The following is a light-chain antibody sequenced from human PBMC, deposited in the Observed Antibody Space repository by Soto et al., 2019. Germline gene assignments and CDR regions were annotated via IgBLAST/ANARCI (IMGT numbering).Light chain of an antibody. CDR3: QQYRNWPRT. CDR2: RAS. V-gene: IGKV3-15*01. CDR1: QSLGGN. J-gene: IGKJ1*01. Sequence: EIVMTQSPATLAVSPGDTATLSCRASQSLGGNLAWYQQKPGQAPRLLIFRASSRAKGVPARFSASGSGTEFTLTISGLQSEDFAVYYCQQYRNWPRTFGQGTKVEIK.